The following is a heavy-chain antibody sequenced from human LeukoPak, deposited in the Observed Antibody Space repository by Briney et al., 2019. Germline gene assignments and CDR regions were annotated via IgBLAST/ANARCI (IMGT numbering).Heavy chain of an antibody. CDR2: IKQDGSEK. CDR1: GFTFSSYW. CDR3: ATLGDGDYVGYFDY. V-gene: IGHV3-7*01. D-gene: IGHD4-17*01. J-gene: IGHJ4*02. Sequence: GGSLRLSCAASGFTFSSYWMSWVRQAPGKGLEWVANIKQDGSEKYYVDSVKGRFTISRDNAKNSLYLQMNSLRAEDTAVYYCATLGDGDYVGYFDYWGQGTLVTVSS.